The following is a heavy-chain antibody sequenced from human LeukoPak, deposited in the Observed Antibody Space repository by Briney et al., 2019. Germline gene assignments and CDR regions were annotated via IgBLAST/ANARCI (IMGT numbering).Heavy chain of an antibody. CDR3: ARYDSSGYYLHDAFDI. D-gene: IGHD3-22*01. J-gene: IGHJ3*02. CDR1: GFTFSSYW. Sequence: GSLRLSCAASGFTFSSYWMSWVRQPPGKGLEWIGEINHSGSTNYNPSLKSRVTISVDTSKNQFSLKLSSVTAADTAVYYCARYDSSGYYLHDAFDIWGQGTRVTVSS. CDR2: INHSGST. V-gene: IGHV4-34*01.